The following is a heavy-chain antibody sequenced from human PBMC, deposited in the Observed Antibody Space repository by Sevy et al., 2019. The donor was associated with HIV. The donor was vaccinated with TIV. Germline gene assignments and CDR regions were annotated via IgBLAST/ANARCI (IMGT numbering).Heavy chain of an antibody. J-gene: IGHJ4*02. V-gene: IGHV1-2*02. CDR3: ARMGDYSDSSGYYPLKF. CDR2: INPNNGGT. D-gene: IGHD3-22*01. Sequence: ASVKVSCKASGYTFTGYYVHWVRQAPGQGLEWMGWINPNNGGTYFAKRFQDSVTLNTDTSVNKWYMQLRSLTFDDTAIYYCARMGDYSDSSGYYPLKFWGQGTLVTVSS. CDR1: GYTFTGYY.